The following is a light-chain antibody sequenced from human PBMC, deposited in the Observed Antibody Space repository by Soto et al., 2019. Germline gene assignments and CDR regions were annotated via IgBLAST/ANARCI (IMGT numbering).Light chain of an antibody. Sequence: EIVMTQSPATLSVSPGERATLSCRASQSVSSNLAWYQQKPGQAPRLLIYGASTRATGIPARFSGSGSGTEFTLTINNLQREDFATYYCQESFFTLGTFGRGTKVDI. J-gene: IGKJ1*01. V-gene: IGKV3-15*01. CDR2: GAS. CDR3: QESFFTLGT. CDR1: QSVSSN.